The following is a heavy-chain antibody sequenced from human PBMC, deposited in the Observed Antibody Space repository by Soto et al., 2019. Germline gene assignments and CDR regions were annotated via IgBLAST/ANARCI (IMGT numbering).Heavy chain of an antibody. D-gene: IGHD2-2*01. Sequence: EVQLVESGGGLVQPGGSLRLSCAASGFTFSSYWMSWVRQAPGKGLEWVANIKQDGSEKYYVDSVKGRFTISRDNAKNSLYLQMISRRAVDSAVYSCARAGSRQGYCNSTSCLSDAFDIWAQGTMVTVSS. CDR1: GFTFSSYW. V-gene: IGHV3-7*01. J-gene: IGHJ3*02. CDR3: ARAGSRQGYCNSTSCLSDAFDI. CDR2: IKQDGSEK.